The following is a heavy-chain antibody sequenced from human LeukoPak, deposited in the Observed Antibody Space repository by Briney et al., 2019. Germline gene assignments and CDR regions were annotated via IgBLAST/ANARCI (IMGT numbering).Heavy chain of an antibody. CDR2: VKSKSDGGTI. CDR1: GFTFIKGW. J-gene: IGHJ4*02. CDR3: TTDRGIAVRPLFDY. V-gene: IGHV3-15*01. D-gene: IGHD6-19*01. Sequence: GGSLRLSCTASGFTFIKGWMSWVRQAPGKGLEWVGRVKSKSDGGTIDYGAPVKGRFTISRDDSKNMLYLQMNSLQTEDTAVYYCTTDRGIAVRPLFDYWGQGTLVTVSS.